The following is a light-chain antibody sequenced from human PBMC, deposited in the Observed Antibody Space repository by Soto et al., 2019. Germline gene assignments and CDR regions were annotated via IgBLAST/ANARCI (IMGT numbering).Light chain of an antibody. Sequence: EIVLTQSPGTLSLSQVERATLSCRASQSVSSSYLAWYQQKPGQAPRLLIYGASSRATGIPDRFSGSGSGTDFTLTISRLEPEDFAVYYGQQYGSSRRTFGQGTKVEIK. CDR3: QQYGSSRRT. CDR1: QSVSSSY. CDR2: GAS. J-gene: IGKJ1*01. V-gene: IGKV3-20*01.